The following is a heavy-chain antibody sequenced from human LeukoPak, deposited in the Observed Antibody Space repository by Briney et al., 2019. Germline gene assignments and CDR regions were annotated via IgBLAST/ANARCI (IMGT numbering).Heavy chain of an antibody. J-gene: IGHJ6*03. CDR3: AKYVTTGYSYYYYMDV. CDR2: ISGSGGNT. CDR1: GFPFSSYA. D-gene: IGHD1-14*01. Sequence: PGGSLRLSCAASGFPFSSYAMSWVRQAPGKGLEWVSLISGSGGNTYYADSVKGRFTISRDNSKNTLYLEMNSLRAEDTAVYYCAKYVTTGYSYYYYMDVWGKGTTVTVSS. V-gene: IGHV3-23*01.